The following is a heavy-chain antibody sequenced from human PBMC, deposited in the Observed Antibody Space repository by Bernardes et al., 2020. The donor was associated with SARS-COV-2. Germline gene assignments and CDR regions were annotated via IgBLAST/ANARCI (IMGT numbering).Heavy chain of an antibody. CDR3: AKEHYDFWSGYSIYYYYGMDV. CDR1: GFTFSSYW. D-gene: IGHD3-3*01. Sequence: GGSLRLSCAASGFTFSSYWMHWVRQAPGKGLVWVSRINSDGSSTSYADSVKGRFTISRDNAKNTLYLQMNSLRAEDTAVYYCAKEHYDFWSGYSIYYYYGMDVWGQGTTVTVSS. J-gene: IGHJ6*02. V-gene: IGHV3-74*01. CDR2: INSDGSST.